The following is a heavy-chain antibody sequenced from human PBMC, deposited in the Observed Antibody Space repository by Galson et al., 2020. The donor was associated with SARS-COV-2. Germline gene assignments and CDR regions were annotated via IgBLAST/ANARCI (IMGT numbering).Heavy chain of an antibody. V-gene: IGHV1-69*13. Sequence: SVKVSCKASGGTFSSYAISWVRQAPGQGLEWMGGIIPIFGTANYAQKFQGRVTITADESTSTAYMELSSLRAEYTAVYYCARDYDILTGYYRGGEYYGMDVWGQGTTVTVSS. D-gene: IGHD3-9*01. CDR2: IIPIFGTA. J-gene: IGHJ6*02. CDR3: ARDYDILTGYYRGGEYYGMDV. CDR1: GGTFSSYA.